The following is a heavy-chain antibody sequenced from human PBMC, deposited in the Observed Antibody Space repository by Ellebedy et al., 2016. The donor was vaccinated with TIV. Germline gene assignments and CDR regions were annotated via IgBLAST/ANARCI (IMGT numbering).Heavy chain of an antibody. Sequence: GESLKISCAASGFTFSDYYMSWIRQAPGKGLEWVSYISSSGSTIYYADSVKGRFTISRDNAKNSLYLQMNSLRAEDPAVYYCARQWLLIDYWGQGTLVTVSS. V-gene: IGHV3-11*01. CDR1: GFTFSDYY. J-gene: IGHJ4*02. CDR3: ARQWLLIDY. D-gene: IGHD3-22*01. CDR2: ISSSGSTI.